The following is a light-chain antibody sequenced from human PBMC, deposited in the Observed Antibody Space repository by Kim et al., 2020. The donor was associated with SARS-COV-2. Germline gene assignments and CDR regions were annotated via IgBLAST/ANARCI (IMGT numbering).Light chain of an antibody. Sequence: EIVLTQSPDTLSLSPGERATLSCRASQSVADYLAWYQQKPGQAPSLLIYDKSTRATGIPARFSGSGSGTDFTLTISSLEPEDFAVYYCQQRTNWPGITFGQGTRLEIK. V-gene: IGKV3-11*01. CDR3: QQRTNWPGIT. CDR2: DKS. J-gene: IGKJ5*01. CDR1: QSVADY.